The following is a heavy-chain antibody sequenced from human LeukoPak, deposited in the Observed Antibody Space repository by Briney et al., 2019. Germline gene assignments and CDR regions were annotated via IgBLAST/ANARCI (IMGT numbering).Heavy chain of an antibody. CDR1: GFTFSSYA. J-gene: IGHJ4*02. CDR3: AKDLEGYFDY. CDR2: ISGSGGTT. Sequence: GGSLRLSCAASGFTFSSYAMSWVRQAPGKGLEWVSAISGSGGTTYYADSVKGRFTISRDNSKSTLYLQMNSLRSEDTAVYYCAKDLEGYFDYWGQGTLVTVSS. V-gene: IGHV3-23*01.